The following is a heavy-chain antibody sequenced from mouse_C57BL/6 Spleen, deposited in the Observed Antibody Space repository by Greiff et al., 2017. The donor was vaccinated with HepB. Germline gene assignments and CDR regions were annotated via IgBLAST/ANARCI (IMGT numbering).Heavy chain of an antibody. Sequence: EVKLMESGAELVRPGASVKLSCTASGFNIKDDYMHWVKQRPEQGLEWIGWIDPENGDTEYASKFQGKATITADTSSNTAYLQLSSLTSEDTAVYYCTIGNSFDYWGQGTTLTVSS. D-gene: IGHD1-1*02. V-gene: IGHV14-4*01. J-gene: IGHJ2*01. CDR2: IDPENGDT. CDR3: TIGNSFDY. CDR1: GFNIKDDY.